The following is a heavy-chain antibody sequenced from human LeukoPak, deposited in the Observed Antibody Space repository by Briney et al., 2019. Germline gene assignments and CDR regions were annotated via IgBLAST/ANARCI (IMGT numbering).Heavy chain of an antibody. CDR1: GGSISSYH. CDR3: ASLIYESSGYYFDK. CDR2: IQYSGST. J-gene: IGHJ4*02. D-gene: IGHD3-22*01. V-gene: IGHV4-59*08. Sequence: PSETLSLTCTVSGGSISSYHWSWIRQSPGKGLEWMGYIQYSGSTNRNPSLKSRVTISVDTSKNQFSLKLSSVTAADTAVYYCASLIYESSGYYFDKWGQGTLVTVSS.